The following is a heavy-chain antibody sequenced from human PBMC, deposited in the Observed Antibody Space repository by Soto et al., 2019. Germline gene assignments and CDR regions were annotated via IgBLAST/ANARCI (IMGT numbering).Heavy chain of an antibody. CDR2: FIPIFVSA. CDR1: GGTVSSYA. D-gene: IGHD3-10*01. V-gene: IGHV1-69*01. J-gene: IGHJ4*02. Sequence: QLHLVQSGAEVKKAGSSVKVSCKASGGTVSSYAITWVRQAPGNGLEWMGVFIPIFVSAHYAPKFQGRITITADESTSTAYLELSGLTSEDTAIYYCARDVSSDTTGFRGYDLWGQGTQGTVSS. CDR3: ARDVSSDTTGFRGYDL.